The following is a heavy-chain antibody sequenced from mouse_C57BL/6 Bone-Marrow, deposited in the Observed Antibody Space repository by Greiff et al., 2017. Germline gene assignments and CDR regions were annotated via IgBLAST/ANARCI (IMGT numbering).Heavy chain of an antibody. CDR1: GFTFSDYG. D-gene: IGHD1-1*01. J-gene: IGHJ2*01. CDR3: AREDYYGSSFFDY. Sequence: EVKLMESGGGLVKPGGSLKLSCAASGFTFSDYGMHWVRQAPEKGLEWVAYISSGSSTIYYADTVKGRFTISRDNAKNTLFLQMTRLRSEDTAMSYGAREDYYGSSFFDYWGQGTTLTVSS. V-gene: IGHV5-17*01. CDR2: ISSGSSTI.